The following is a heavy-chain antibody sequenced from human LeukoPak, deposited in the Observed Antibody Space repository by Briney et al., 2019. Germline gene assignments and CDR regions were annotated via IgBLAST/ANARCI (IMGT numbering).Heavy chain of an antibody. D-gene: IGHD6-13*01. Sequence: GGSLRLSCAASGFTFSSYWMHWVRHAPGKGLVWVSRINSDGSSTSYADSVKGRFTISRDNAKNTLYLQMNSLRAEDTAVYYCARLPIAAAGNYWGQGTLVTVSS. CDR3: ARLPIAAAGNY. CDR2: INSDGSST. CDR1: GFTFSSYW. J-gene: IGHJ4*02. V-gene: IGHV3-74*01.